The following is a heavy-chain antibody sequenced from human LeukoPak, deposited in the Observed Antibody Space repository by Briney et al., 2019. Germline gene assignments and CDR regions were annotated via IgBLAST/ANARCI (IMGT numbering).Heavy chain of an antibody. CDR3: ATGGSSGFLRFDP. CDR1: GFTFSSYS. V-gene: IGHV3-21*01. CDR2: ISSSSSYI. Sequence: RGSLRLSCAASGFTFSSYSMNWVRQAPGKGLEWVSSISSSSSYIYYADSVKGRFTISRDNAKNSLYLQMNSLRAEDTAVYYCATGGSSGFLRFDPWGQGTLVTVSS. J-gene: IGHJ5*02. D-gene: IGHD3-22*01.